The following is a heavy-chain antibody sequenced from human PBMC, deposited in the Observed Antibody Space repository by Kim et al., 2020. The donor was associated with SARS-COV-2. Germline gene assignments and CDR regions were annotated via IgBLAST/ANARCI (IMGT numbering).Heavy chain of an antibody. V-gene: IGHV3-9*01. CDR3: AKDGGFAAGTLNWFDP. Sequence: SVKGRFTISRDNAKNSLYLQMNSLRAEDTALYYCAKDGGFAAGTLNWFDPWGQGTLVTVSS. J-gene: IGHJ5*02. D-gene: IGHD6-13*01.